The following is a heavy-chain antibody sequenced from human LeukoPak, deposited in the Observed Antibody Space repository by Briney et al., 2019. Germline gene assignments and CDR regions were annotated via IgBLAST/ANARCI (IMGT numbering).Heavy chain of an antibody. CDR1: GFTFSSYA. D-gene: IGHD3-22*01. CDR2: ISGSGGRT. J-gene: IGHJ4*02. V-gene: IGHV3-23*01. CDR3: AKRDRYYYDSSGYYRGL. Sequence: PGGSLRLSCAASGFTFSSYAMSWVRQAPGEGLEWVSDISGSGGRTYYADSVKGRFTISRDNSKNTLYLQMNSLRAEDTAVYYCAKRDRYYYDSSGYYRGLWGQGTLVTVSS.